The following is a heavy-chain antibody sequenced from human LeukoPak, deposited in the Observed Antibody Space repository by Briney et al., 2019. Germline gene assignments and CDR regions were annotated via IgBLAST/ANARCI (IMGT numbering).Heavy chain of an antibody. CDR1: GYTFTDYD. Sequence: ASVKVSCKTSGYTFTDYDVHWVRQAPGQGLEWMGWINPNSASTNYAQRLQGRVTFTRDTSLSIAYMELSSLTSEDPAVYFCARGDFGETNTAFDVWGQGTLVAVSS. D-gene: IGHD4-17*01. V-gene: IGHV1-8*03. J-gene: IGHJ3*01. CDR3: ARGDFGETNTAFDV. CDR2: INPNSAST.